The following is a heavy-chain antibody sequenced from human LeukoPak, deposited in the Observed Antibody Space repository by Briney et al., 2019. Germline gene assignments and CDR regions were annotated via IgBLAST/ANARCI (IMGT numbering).Heavy chain of an antibody. V-gene: IGHV4-59*08. CDR3: ARQRPPDAHIDI. J-gene: IGHJ3*02. CDR1: GRSISPYY. Sequence: PSETLSLTCTVSGRSISPYYWSCIRQPPGKGLEWIGHMYHSGSTNYNPSLRSRVTISIDLSKNHVSLRLNSLTAADTAVYYCARQRPPDAHIDIWGQGTVVSVSS. CDR2: MYHSGST.